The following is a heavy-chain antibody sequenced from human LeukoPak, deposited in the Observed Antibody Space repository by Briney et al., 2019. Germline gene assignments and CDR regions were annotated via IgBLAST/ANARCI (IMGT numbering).Heavy chain of an antibody. CDR3: ARVHSAGSLFYFDY. Sequence: PGGSLRLSCAASGLTFSSYRMNWVRQAPGKGLEWVSFISSSGSDIFYADSVKGRFTISRDNAKNSAYLQMNSLRAEDTAVYYCARVHSAGSLFYFDYWGQGILVTVSS. J-gene: IGHJ4*02. CDR1: GLTFSSYR. D-gene: IGHD6-19*01. CDR2: ISSSGSDI. V-gene: IGHV3-21*01.